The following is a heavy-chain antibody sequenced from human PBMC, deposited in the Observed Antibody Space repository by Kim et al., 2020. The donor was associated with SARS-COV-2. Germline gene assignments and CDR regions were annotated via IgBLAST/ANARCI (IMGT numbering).Heavy chain of an antibody. V-gene: IGHV3-23*01. J-gene: IGHJ5*02. CDR1: GFTFSTYT. D-gene: IGHD5-12*01. CDR3: AKPMAVATNWFDP. CDR2: ITDSGYAT. Sequence: GGSLRLSCAASGFTFSTYTMSWVRQAPGKGLEWVSAITDSGYATFYADSVKGRFTIARDNSRNTLYLQMNSLRAEDTALYFCAKPMAVATNWFDPWGQGT.